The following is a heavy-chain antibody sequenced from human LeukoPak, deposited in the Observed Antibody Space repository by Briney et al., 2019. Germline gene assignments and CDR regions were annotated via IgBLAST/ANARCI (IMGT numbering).Heavy chain of an antibody. V-gene: IGHV1-2*02. CDR3: ALSRGELLYYFDY. D-gene: IGHD1-26*01. J-gene: IGHJ4*02. CDR1: GYTFTGYY. CDR2: INPNSGGT. Sequence: ASVKVSCKASGYTFTGYYMHWVRQAPGQGLEWMGWINPNSGGTNYAQKFQGRVTMTRDTSISTAYMELSRLRSDDTAVYYCALSRGELLYYFDYWGQGTLVTVSS.